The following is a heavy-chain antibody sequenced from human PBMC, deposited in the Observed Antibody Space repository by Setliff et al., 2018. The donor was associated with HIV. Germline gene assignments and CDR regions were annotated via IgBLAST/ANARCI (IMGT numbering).Heavy chain of an antibody. CDR2: IYHAGNT. D-gene: IGHD3-16*01. V-gene: IGHV4-38-2*02. Sequence: PSETLSLTCTVTGYSISSGYYWAWIRQPPGKGLEWIGHIYHAGNTYYNPSLKSRVTTSVDTSKNQISLRLNSLTAADTALYYCARGTSLNVVPDAFDIWGQGTMVTVSS. CDR3: ARGTSLNVVPDAFDI. J-gene: IGHJ3*02. CDR1: GYSISSGYY.